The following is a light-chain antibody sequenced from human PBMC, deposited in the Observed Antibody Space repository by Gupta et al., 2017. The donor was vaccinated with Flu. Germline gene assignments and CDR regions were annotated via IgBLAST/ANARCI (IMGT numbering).Light chain of an antibody. J-gene: IGKJ1*01. Sequence: VTLGLPPSDTCSPSYSLGHSDGNTYLHWYQQRPGQAPRRLIYKASKRATGIPDRFSGSGSGTDFTLTISRVEAEDVAVYYCQQGGSWPFAFGQGTKVDI. CDR3: QQGGSWPFA. CDR2: KAS. CDR1: YSLGHSDGNTY. V-gene: IGKV2-30*02.